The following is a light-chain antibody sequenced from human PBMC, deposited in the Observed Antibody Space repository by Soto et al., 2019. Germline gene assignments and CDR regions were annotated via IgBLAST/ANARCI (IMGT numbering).Light chain of an antibody. CDR2: SND. Sequence: QSLLTQPPSASVTPGQRVAISCSGSSADIGSNYVYWYQHDPGTAPKLLIYSNDQRPSGVPDRYSASKSGTSASLAISGLRSEDESDYYCASWDDSLNGPVFGTGTKVTVL. J-gene: IGLJ1*01. CDR3: ASWDDSLNGPV. V-gene: IGLV1-47*02. CDR1: SADIGSNY.